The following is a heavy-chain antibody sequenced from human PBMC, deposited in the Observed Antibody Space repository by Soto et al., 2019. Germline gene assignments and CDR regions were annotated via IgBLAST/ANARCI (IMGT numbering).Heavy chain of an antibody. CDR2: IKSKTDGGTT. CDR3: TTGHPYNGPQD. J-gene: IGHJ4*02. D-gene: IGHD1-1*01. V-gene: IGHV3-15*01. CDR1: GFTFSNAW. Sequence: GWSLRLSCAASGFTFSNAWMSWVRQAPGKGLEWVGLIKSKTDGGTTDYAAPVKGRFTISRDDSKNTLYLQMNSLKTEDTAVYYWTTGHPYNGPQDWGQGTLGTVSS.